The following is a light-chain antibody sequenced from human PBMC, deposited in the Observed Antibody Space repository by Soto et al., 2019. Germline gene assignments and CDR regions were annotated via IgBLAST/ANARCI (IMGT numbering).Light chain of an antibody. CDR2: SNN. CDR1: SSNIGSHT. Sequence: QLVLTQPPSASGTPGQRITISCSGSSSNIGSHTVNWHQQVPGTAPKLLIYSNNERPSGVPYRFSGSKSGTSASLASSGLQSGDEADYYCAAWDDSLNGVIFGGGTKLTVL. CDR3: AAWDDSLNGVI. V-gene: IGLV1-44*01. J-gene: IGLJ2*01.